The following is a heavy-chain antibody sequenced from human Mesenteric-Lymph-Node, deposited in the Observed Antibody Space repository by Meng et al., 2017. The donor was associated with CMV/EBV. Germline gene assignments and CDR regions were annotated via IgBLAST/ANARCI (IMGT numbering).Heavy chain of an antibody. V-gene: IGHV4-4*02. CDR3: ARVGDESVDYGTDY. J-gene: IGHJ4*02. Sequence: VSGGSISSDYWWSWVRQPPGKGLEWIGEIYRSGRTNYSPSLNSRVTISVDKSKNQFSLRLSSVTAADTAVYYCARVGDESVDYGTDYWGQGTLVTVSS. CDR2: IYRSGRT. CDR1: GGSISSDYW. D-gene: IGHD3-3*01.